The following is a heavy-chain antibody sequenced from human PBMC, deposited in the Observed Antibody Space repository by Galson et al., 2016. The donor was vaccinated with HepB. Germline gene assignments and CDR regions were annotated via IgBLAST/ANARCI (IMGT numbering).Heavy chain of an antibody. V-gene: IGHV1-69*06. CDR1: GGTFSNYG. CDR2: IIPIFGTA. Sequence: SVKVSCKASGGTFSNYGVSWVRQAPGQGLEWMGGIIPIFGTANYAQKFQGRVTITADKSTKTAYMELSSLKSEDTALYYCARGGDDYSALFDSWGQGTLVTVSS. CDR3: ARGGDDYSALFDS. D-gene: IGHD4-11*01. J-gene: IGHJ4*02.